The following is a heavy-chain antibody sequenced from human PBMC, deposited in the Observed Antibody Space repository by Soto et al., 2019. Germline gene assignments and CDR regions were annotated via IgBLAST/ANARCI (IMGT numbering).Heavy chain of an antibody. D-gene: IGHD3-10*01. CDR2: IYPGDSDT. Sequence: PGESLKISCKGSGYTFTSYWIGWVRQMPGKGLEWMGIIYPGDSDTRYSPSFQGQVTISVDKSISTAYLQWSSLKASDTAMYYCARDSGTGDPYHYYYMDVWGKGTMVTVSS. CDR1: GYTFTSYW. V-gene: IGHV5-51*01. CDR3: ARDSGTGDPYHYYYMDV. J-gene: IGHJ6*03.